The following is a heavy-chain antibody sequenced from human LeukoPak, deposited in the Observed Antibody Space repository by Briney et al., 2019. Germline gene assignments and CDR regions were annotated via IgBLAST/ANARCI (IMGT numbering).Heavy chain of an antibody. CDR2: IIPIFGTA. D-gene: IGHD2-21*02. CDR3: ARSVVTAIPDYYYYGMDV. CDR1: GGTFSSYA. V-gene: IGHV1-69*13. Sequence: SVKVSCRASGGTFSSYAISWVRQAPGQGLEWMGGIIPIFGTANYAQKFQGRVTITADESTSTAYMELSSLRSEDTAVYYCARSVVTAIPDYYYYGMDVWGQGTTVTVSS. J-gene: IGHJ6*02.